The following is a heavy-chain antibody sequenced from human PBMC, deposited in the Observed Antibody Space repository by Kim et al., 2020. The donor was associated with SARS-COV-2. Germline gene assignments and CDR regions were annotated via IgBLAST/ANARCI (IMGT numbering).Heavy chain of an antibody. CDR1: GGSISSSSYY. J-gene: IGHJ4*02. Sequence: SETLSLTCTVSGGSISSSSYYWGWIRQPPGRGLEWIGSIYYSGSTYYNPSLKSRVTISVDTSTNQFSLKLSSVTAADTAVYYCARIGFWGSGGYFHIDYWGQGTLVTVSS. CDR3: ARIGFWGSGGYFHIDY. D-gene: IGHD3-22*01. CDR2: IYYSGST. V-gene: IGHV4-39*01.